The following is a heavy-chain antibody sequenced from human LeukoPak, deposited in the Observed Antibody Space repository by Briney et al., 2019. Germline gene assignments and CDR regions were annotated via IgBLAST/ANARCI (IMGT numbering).Heavy chain of an antibody. V-gene: IGHV3-33*06. D-gene: IGHD3-3*01. J-gene: IGHJ6*03. CDR2: IWYDGSNK. CDR3: AKGGDTYDFWSGYYTGRHYYYYMDV. Sequence: PGRSLRLSCAASGFTFSSYGMHWVRQAPGKGLEWVAVIWYDGSNKYYADSVKGRFTISEDNSKNTLYLQMNSLRAEDTAVYYCAKGGDTYDFWSGYYTGRHYYYYMDVWGKGTTVTVSS. CDR1: GFTFSSYG.